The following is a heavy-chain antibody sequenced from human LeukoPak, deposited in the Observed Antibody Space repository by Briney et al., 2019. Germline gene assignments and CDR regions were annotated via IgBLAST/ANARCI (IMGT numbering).Heavy chain of an antibody. CDR3: ARHGPITIFGVVTEGGYFDY. V-gene: IGHV4-59*08. CDR1: GGSISSYY. D-gene: IGHD3-3*01. J-gene: IGHJ4*02. CDR2: ISDIGSI. Sequence: PSETLSLTCTVSGGSISSYYWSWIRQPPGKGLEWIAYISDIGSINYNPSLKSRVTISLDTSKNQFSLKLSSVTAADTAVYYCARHGPITIFGVVTEGGYFDYWGQGTLVTVSS.